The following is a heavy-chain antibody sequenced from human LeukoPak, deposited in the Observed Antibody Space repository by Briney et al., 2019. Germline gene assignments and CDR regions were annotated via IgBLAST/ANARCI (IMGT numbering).Heavy chain of an antibody. CDR2: IYTSGST. V-gene: IGHV4-4*07. CDR3: ARAAVRGVIITRWFDP. CDR1: GGSISIYY. D-gene: IGHD3-10*01. J-gene: IGHJ5*02. Sequence: PSETLSLTCTVSGGSISIYYWSWIRQPAGKGLEWIGHIYTSGSTNYNPSLKSRVTISVDTSKNQFSLKLRSVIAADTAVYYCARAAVRGVIITRWFDPWGQGTLVTVSS.